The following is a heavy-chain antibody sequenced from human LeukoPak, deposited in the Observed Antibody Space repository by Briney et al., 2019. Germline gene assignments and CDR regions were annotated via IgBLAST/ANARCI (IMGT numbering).Heavy chain of an antibody. CDR1: GGSITSSSYY. V-gene: IGHV4-39*07. J-gene: IGHJ4*02. CDR3: ARDPEYYYDIRYFDY. D-gene: IGHD3-22*01. Sequence: SETLSLTCTVSGGSITSSSYYWGWIRQPPGKGLEWIGSIYFSGSTYHNPSLKSRVTISVDTSKNQFSLKLSSVTAADTAVYYCARDPEYYYDIRYFDYWGQGTLVTVSS. CDR2: IYFSGST.